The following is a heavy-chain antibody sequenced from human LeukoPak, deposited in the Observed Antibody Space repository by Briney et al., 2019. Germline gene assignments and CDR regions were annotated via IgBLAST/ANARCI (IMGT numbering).Heavy chain of an antibody. J-gene: IGHJ6*02. CDR1: GFTFSTYW. CDR2: IKQDGSEK. CDR3: ARNNGMDV. V-gene: IGHV3-7*03. Sequence: GGSLRLSCAASGFTFSTYWMHWVRQAPGKGLEWVANIKQDGSEKYYVDSVKGRFTISKDNAKNSLYLQMNSLRAEDTALYHCARNNGMDVWGQGTTVIVSS.